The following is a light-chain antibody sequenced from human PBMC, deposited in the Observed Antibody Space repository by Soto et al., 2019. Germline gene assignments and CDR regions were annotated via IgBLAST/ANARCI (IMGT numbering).Light chain of an antibody. CDR3: QQRSDWPPIT. CDR1: QSVSSY. Sequence: ENVLTQSPATLPLSPGERATLSCRASQSVSSYLAWYQQKPGQAPRLLIYDASNRATGIPARFSGSGSGTDFTLTISSLESGDSAIYYCQQRSDWPPITFGQGTLLEIK. CDR2: DAS. V-gene: IGKV3-11*01. J-gene: IGKJ5*01.